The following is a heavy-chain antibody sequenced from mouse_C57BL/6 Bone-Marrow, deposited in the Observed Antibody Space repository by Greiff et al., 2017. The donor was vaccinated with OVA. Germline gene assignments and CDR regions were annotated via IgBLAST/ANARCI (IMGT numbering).Heavy chain of an antibody. D-gene: IGHD1-1*01. CDR3: AREGCITTVVAPFDY. V-gene: IGHV1-69*01. CDR1: GYTFTSYW. Sequence: QVQLQQPGAELVMPGASVKLSCKASGYTFTSYWMHWVKQRPGQGLEWIGEIDPSDSYTNYNQKFKGKSTLTVDKSSSTAYMQLSSLTSEDSAVYYCAREGCITTVVAPFDYWGQGTTLTVSS. CDR2: IDPSDSYT. J-gene: IGHJ2*01.